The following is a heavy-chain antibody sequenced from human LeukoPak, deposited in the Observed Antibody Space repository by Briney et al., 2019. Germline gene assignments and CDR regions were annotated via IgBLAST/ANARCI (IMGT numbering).Heavy chain of an antibody. J-gene: IGHJ4*02. Sequence: GRSLTLSCAASGFTFTNYGMHWVRQAPGKGLEWVAIISHDGTIQHYGDSLKGRFTISRDNTKNTVSLQVNNLRPEDTAVYFCAKALYIRGYYFDFWGQGIPVSVSS. CDR1: GFTFTNYG. CDR3: AKALYIRGYYFDF. V-gene: IGHV3-30*18. D-gene: IGHD3-22*01. CDR2: ISHDGTIQ.